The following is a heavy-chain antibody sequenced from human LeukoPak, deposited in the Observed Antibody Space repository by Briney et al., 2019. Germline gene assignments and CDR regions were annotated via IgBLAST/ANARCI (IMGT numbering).Heavy chain of an antibody. Sequence: GGSLRLSCAASGFIVSSNYMSWVRQAPGKGLEWVSVIYSGGSTYYADSVKGRFTISRDNSKNTLYLQMNSLRAEDTAVYYCARGKPDSSGYYFLDYWGQGTLVTVSS. D-gene: IGHD3-22*01. V-gene: IGHV3-53*01. J-gene: IGHJ4*02. CDR1: GFIVSSNY. CDR3: ARGKPDSSGYYFLDY. CDR2: IYSGGST.